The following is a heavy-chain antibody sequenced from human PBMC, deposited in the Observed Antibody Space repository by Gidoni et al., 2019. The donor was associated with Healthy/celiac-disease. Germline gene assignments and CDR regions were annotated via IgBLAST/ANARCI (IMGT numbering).Heavy chain of an antibody. CDR1: GFPFRDYY. Sequence: QVQLVESGGGLVKPGGALRLSCAASGFPFRDYYMSWIRQAPGQGLGWVSYISSSGSTIYYADSVKGRFTISRDNAKNSLYLQMNSLRAEDTAVYYCARDPSLIVGATEGVDYWGQGTLVTVSS. CDR3: ARDPSLIVGATEGVDY. D-gene: IGHD1-26*01. V-gene: IGHV3-11*01. CDR2: ISSSGSTI. J-gene: IGHJ4*02.